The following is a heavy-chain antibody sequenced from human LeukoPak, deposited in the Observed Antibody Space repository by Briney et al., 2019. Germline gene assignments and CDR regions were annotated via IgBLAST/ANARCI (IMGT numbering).Heavy chain of an antibody. V-gene: IGHV3-74*01. D-gene: IGHD1-7*01. Sequence: GGSLRLSCAASGFTLSRYWMHWVRQAPGEGLVWVSRINNDGSKIDYADSVKGRFTVSRDYAKNTLFLQMNNLRTEDTALYFCATARNFRFEYWGQGSLVIVSA. CDR1: GFTLSRYW. CDR2: INNDGSKI. J-gene: IGHJ4*02. CDR3: ATARNFRFEY.